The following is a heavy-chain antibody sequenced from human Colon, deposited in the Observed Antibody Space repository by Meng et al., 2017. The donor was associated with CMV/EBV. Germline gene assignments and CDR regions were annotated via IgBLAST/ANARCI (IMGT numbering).Heavy chain of an antibody. D-gene: IGHD5-12*01. CDR2: IYYSGST. CDR3: ARAFSGYDSYYYYGMDV. Sequence: SETLSLTCTVSGGSISSGDYYWSWIRQPPGKGLEWIGYIYYSGSTYYNPSLKSRVTISVDTSKNQFSLKLSSVTAADTAVYYCARAFSGYDSYYYYGMDVWGQGTTVTVSS. CDR1: GGSISSGDYY. J-gene: IGHJ6*02. V-gene: IGHV4-30-4*02.